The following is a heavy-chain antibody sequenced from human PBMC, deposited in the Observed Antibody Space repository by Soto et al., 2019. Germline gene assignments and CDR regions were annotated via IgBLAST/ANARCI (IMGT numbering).Heavy chain of an antibody. Sequence: QVQLVESGGGVVQPGRSLRLSCVASGFTFSNSAMHWVRQAPGKGLEWVAVISYDGNKKYYADSVKGRFSISRDKFENTLYLQVDSLRAEDTAVYYCTSPRIWDIVLVPAPPEHDYWGQGTLVTVSS. CDR3: TSPRIWDIVLVPAPPEHDY. V-gene: IGHV3-30-3*01. CDR1: GFTFSNSA. CDR2: ISYDGNKK. J-gene: IGHJ4*02. D-gene: IGHD2-2*01.